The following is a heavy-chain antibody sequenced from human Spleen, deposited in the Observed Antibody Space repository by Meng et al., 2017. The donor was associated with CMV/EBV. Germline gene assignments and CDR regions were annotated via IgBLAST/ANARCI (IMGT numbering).Heavy chain of an antibody. CDR2: IYYTGTT. D-gene: IGHD1-26*01. J-gene: IGHJ5*02. Sequence: SETLSLTCTVSGGSIRGSSYYWAWIRQPPGKGLEWIGNIYYTGTTYSCPSLKSRVIMSVDTSNTQFSLKLTSVTAADTAIYYCARGGSGSYQNSFDPWGQGILVTVSS. CDR1: GGSIRGSSYY. V-gene: IGHV4-39*07. CDR3: ARGGSGSYQNSFDP.